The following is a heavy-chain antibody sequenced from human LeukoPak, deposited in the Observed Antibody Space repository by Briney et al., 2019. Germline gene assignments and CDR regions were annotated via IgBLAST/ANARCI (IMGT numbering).Heavy chain of an antibody. V-gene: IGHV3-7*03. CDR2: IKQDGSEK. CDR1: GFTFSSYW. Sequence: GGSLRLSCAASGFTFSSYWMSWVRQAPGKGLEWVANIKQDGSEKYYVDSVKGRFTISRDNSKNTLYLQMNSLRAEDTAVYYCAKGQVVIPFYYYYYMDVWGKGTTVTISS. CDR3: AKGQVVIPFYYYYYMDV. J-gene: IGHJ6*03. D-gene: IGHD3-22*01.